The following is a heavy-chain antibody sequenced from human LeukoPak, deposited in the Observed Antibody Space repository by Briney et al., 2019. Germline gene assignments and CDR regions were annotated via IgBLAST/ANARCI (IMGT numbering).Heavy chain of an antibody. CDR1: GGSIRSSYYY. CDR2: IYDSGST. V-gene: IGHV4-39*01. J-gene: IGHJ4*02. D-gene: IGHD5-24*01. Sequence: SETLSLTCTVSGGSIRSSYYYWGWIRQPPGKGLEWIGSIYDSGSTYYNPSLKSRVTISVDTSKSQFSLKLSSVTAADTAVYYCARLSAYNFPDYWGQGTLVTVSS. CDR3: ARLSAYNFPDY.